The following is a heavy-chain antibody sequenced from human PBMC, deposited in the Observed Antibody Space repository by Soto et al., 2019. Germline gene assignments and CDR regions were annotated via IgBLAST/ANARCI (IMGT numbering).Heavy chain of an antibody. V-gene: IGHV4-31*01. CDR2: IYYSGST. Sequence: QVQLQESGPGLVKPSQTLSLTCTVSGGSISSGGYYWSWIRQHPGKGLEWIGYIYYSGSTYYNPSPQSPVTISVDTSKNQFSLKLGSVTAADTAVYYCASTGYCSGGSCYEGRFDYYGMDVWGQGTTVTVSS. D-gene: IGHD2-15*01. CDR3: ASTGYCSGGSCYEGRFDYYGMDV. J-gene: IGHJ6*02. CDR1: GGSISSGGYY.